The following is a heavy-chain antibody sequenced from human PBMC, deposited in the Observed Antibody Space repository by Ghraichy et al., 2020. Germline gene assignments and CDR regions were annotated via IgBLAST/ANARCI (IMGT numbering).Heavy chain of an antibody. D-gene: IGHD5-12*01. CDR1: GFTFSGHS. Sequence: GESLNISCVTSGFTFSGHSMNWVRQAPGKGLEWVSSISRSGGSIYYADSVKGRFTISRDNAKDALSLQMNSLRDDDTAVYYCARSLLVTTRNDVFDIWGQGARVTVSS. J-gene: IGHJ3*02. CDR3: ARSLLVTTRNDVFDI. V-gene: IGHV3-21*06. CDR2: ISRSGGSI.